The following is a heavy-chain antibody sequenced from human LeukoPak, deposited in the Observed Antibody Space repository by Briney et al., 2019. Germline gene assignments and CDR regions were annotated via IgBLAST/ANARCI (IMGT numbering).Heavy chain of an antibody. D-gene: IGHD7-27*01. CDR1: GGTISSYY. V-gene: IGHV4-59*01. Sequence: SETLSLTCTVSGGTISSYYWSWIRQPPGKGLEWIGYIYYSGCTNYNPSLKSRVTISVDTSKNQFSLKLSSVTAADTAVYYCARTGEDWGYYYYYMDVWGKGTTVTVSS. CDR2: IYYSGCT. CDR3: ARTGEDWGYYYYYMDV. J-gene: IGHJ6*03.